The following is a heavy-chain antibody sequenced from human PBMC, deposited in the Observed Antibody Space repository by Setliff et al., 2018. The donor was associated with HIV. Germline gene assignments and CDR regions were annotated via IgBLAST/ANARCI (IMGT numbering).Heavy chain of an antibody. D-gene: IGHD3-9*01. J-gene: IGHJ4*02. V-gene: IGHV4-38-2*01. CDR1: GYPISSGYY. Sequence: SETLSLTCAVSGYPISSGYYWGWIRQPPGKGLEWIGNIYHSGSTYYNPSLKSRVTISVDTSKNQFSLKLSSVTAADTAVYYCARGYDILTGYIFDYWGQGTLVTVSS. CDR3: ARGYDILTGYIFDY. CDR2: IYHSGST.